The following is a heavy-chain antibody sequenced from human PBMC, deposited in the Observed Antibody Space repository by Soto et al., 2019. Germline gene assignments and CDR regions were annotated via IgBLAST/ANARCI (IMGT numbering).Heavy chain of an antibody. Sequence: EVQLVESGGGLVQPGGSLKLSCAACGFAFSGSGIHWVRQASGKGLEWVGRIRTKTNNYATAYAASVKGRFTISRDDSKNMAYLQMNSLKTEDTAVYYCTAMAGIDYWGQGTLVTVSS. CDR1: GFAFSGSG. CDR3: TAMAGIDY. J-gene: IGHJ4*02. V-gene: IGHV3-73*02. CDR2: IRTKTNNYAT. D-gene: IGHD6-19*01.